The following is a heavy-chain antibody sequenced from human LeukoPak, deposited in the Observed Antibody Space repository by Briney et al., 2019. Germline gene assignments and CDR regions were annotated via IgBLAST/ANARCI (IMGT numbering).Heavy chain of an antibody. Sequence: GGSLRLSCAASGFTFDDYAMHWVRQVPGKGLEWVSGISWNSGSIAYADSVKGRFTISRDNAKNSLYLQMNILRAEDTALYYCAKGGLPIAVAGTDYFDYWGQGTLVTVSS. V-gene: IGHV3-9*01. D-gene: IGHD6-19*01. CDR2: ISWNSGSI. CDR1: GFTFDDYA. J-gene: IGHJ4*02. CDR3: AKGGLPIAVAGTDYFDY.